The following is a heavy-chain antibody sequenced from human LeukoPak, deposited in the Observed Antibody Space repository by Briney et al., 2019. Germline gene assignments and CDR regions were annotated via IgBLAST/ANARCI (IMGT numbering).Heavy chain of an antibody. J-gene: IGHJ5*02. CDR2: MNPNSGNT. Sequence: ASVKVSCKASGYTFTSYGINWVRQATGQGLEWMGWMNPNSGNTGYAQKFQGRVTITRNTSISTAYMELSSLRSEDTAVYYCARVSTTELVGAWFDPWGQGTLVTVSS. CDR1: GYTFTSYG. V-gene: IGHV1-8*03. D-gene: IGHD6-6*01. CDR3: ARVSTTELVGAWFDP.